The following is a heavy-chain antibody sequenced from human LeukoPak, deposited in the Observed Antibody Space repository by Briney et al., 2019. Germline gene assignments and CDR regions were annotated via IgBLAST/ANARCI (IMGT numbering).Heavy chain of an antibody. CDR2: IYYSGST. J-gene: IGHJ5*02. D-gene: IGHD6-13*01. CDR3: ARREQQLVFGWFDP. V-gene: IGHV4-59*08. CDR1: GGSISSYY. Sequence: SETLSLTCTVSGGSISSYYWSWIRQPPGKGLEWIGYIYYSGSTNYNPSLKSRVTISVDTSKNQFSLKLSSVTAADTAVYYCARREQQLVFGWFDPWGQGNLVTVSS.